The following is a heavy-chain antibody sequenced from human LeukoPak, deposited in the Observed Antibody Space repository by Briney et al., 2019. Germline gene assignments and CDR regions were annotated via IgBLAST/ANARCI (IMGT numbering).Heavy chain of an antibody. CDR3: ARAYYDSSGYPIGFDY. Sequence: SETLSLTCTVSGGSISSSSYYWGWIRQPPGKGLEWIGYIYHSGSTYYNPSLKSRVTISVDRSKNQFSLKLSSVTAADTAVYYCARAYYDSSGYPIGFDYWGQGTLVTVSS. CDR1: GGSISSSSYY. CDR2: IYHSGST. D-gene: IGHD3-22*01. J-gene: IGHJ4*02. V-gene: IGHV4-39*07.